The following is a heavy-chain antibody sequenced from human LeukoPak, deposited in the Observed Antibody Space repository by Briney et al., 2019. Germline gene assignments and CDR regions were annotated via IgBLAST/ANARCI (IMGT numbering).Heavy chain of an antibody. CDR1: GFTFSRHW. CDR2: INQDGSGK. CDR3: AEGTTG. D-gene: IGHD1-1*01. J-gene: IGHJ1*01. V-gene: IGHV3-7*01. Sequence: AGYLRFSGATSGFTFSRHWMSWVRQAPGKGLEWVANINQDGSGKYYVDSVKGRFTISRDNAKNSLYLQMNSLRSEDTAIYYCAEGTTGWGQGTLVTVSS.